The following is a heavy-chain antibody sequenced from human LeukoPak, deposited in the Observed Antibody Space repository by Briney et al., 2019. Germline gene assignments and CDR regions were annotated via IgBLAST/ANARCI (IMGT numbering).Heavy chain of an antibody. D-gene: IGHD2-2*01. CDR3: ARGRVPAGAPYYFDY. CDR1: GFTFSSYE. Sequence: GGSLRLSCAASGFTFSSYEMNWVRQAPGKGLEWVSYISSSGSTIYYADSVKGRFTISRDNAKNSLFLQMNSLRAEDTAVYYCARGRVPAGAPYYFDYWGQGTLVTVSS. V-gene: IGHV3-48*03. CDR2: ISSSGSTI. J-gene: IGHJ4*02.